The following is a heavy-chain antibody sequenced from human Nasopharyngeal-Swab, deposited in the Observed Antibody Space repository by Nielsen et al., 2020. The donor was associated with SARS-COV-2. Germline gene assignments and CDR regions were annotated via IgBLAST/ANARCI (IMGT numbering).Heavy chain of an antibody. CDR2: ISSSSSNI. V-gene: IGHV3-48*02. D-gene: IGHD2-2*01. Sequence: VRQAPGKGLEWVSYISSSSSNIYYADSVKGRFTISRDNAKNSLYLQMNSLRDEDTAVYYCARDDCSNTSCYGRSNAFDIWGQGTMVTVSS. J-gene: IGHJ3*02. CDR3: ARDDCSNTSCYGRSNAFDI.